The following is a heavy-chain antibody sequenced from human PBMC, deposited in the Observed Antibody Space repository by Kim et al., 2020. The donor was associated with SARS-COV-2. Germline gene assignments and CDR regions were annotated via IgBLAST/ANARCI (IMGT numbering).Heavy chain of an antibody. CDR2: IRSKANSYAT. J-gene: IGHJ4*02. Sequence: GGSLRLSCAASGFTFSGSAMHWVRQASGKGLEWVGRIRSKANSYATAYAASVKGRFTISRDDSKNTAYLQMNSLKTEDTAVYYCTSGPIAVAGFFDYWGQGTLVTVSS. V-gene: IGHV3-73*01. CDR3: TSGPIAVAGFFDY. D-gene: IGHD6-19*01. CDR1: GFTFSGSA.